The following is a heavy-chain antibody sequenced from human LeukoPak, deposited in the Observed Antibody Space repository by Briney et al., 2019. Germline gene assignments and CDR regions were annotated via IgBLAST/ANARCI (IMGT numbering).Heavy chain of an antibody. J-gene: IGHJ4*02. Sequence: ASVKVSCKASGYTFTSYGISWVRQAPGQGLEWMGWISGNNGNTNYAQKLQGRVTMTTDTSTSTAYVELRSLRSDDTALYYCAXVRXNYVWGNYPVDYWGQGTLVTVSS. V-gene: IGHV1-18*01. CDR1: GYTFTSYG. CDR2: ISGNNGNT. CDR3: AXVRXNYVWGNYPVDY. D-gene: IGHD3-16*02.